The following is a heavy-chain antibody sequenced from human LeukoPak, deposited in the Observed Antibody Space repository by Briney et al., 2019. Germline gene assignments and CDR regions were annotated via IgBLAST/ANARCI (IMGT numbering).Heavy chain of an antibody. Sequence: ASVKVSCKASGYTFTGYYMHWVRQAPGQGLEWMGWINPNSGGTNYAQKFQGRVTMTRDTSISTAYMELSRLRSDDTAVYYCARSWHDFWSGHDYWGQGTLVTVSS. CDR3: ARSWHDFWSGHDY. V-gene: IGHV1-2*02. D-gene: IGHD3-3*01. J-gene: IGHJ4*02. CDR1: GYTFTGYY. CDR2: INPNSGGT.